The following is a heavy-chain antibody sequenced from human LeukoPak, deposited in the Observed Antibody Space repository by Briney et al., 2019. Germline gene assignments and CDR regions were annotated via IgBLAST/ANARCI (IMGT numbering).Heavy chain of an antibody. D-gene: IGHD3-10*01. Sequence: PSETLSLTCAVYGGSFSGYYWSWIRQPPGKGLEWIGYIYYSGSTNYNPSLKSRVTISVDTSKNQFSLKLSSVTAADTAVYYCARSWFGELLPFDPWGQGTLVTVSS. CDR2: IYYSGST. CDR3: ARSWFGELLPFDP. CDR1: GGSFSGYY. J-gene: IGHJ5*02. V-gene: IGHV4-59*01.